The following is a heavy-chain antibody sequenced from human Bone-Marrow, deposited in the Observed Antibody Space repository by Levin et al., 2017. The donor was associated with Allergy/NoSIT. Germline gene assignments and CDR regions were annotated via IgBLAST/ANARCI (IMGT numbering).Heavy chain of an antibody. CDR3: ATDLEASSTWYNYFSS. D-gene: IGHD6-13*01. CDR1: GFTFSTYA. J-gene: IGHJ1*01. V-gene: IGHV3-30*01. CDR2: VSYDGTDQ. Sequence: HPGGSLRLSCAASGFTFSTYAMHWVRQAPGKGLEWVAVVSYDGTDQYYADSVKGRFTISRDNSKNTLYLQMNGLRPEDTALYFCATDLEASSTWYNYFSSWGQGILVTVSS.